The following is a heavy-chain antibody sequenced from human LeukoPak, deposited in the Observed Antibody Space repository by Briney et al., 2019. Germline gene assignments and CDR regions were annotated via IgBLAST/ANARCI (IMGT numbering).Heavy chain of an antibody. Sequence: PSETLSLTCTVSGASVSTYYWSWIRQPAGKGLEWIGRIYTSGSTNYNPSLKSRVTMSVDTSKNQFSLKLSSVTAADTAVYYCARGGARGYSYGLFDYWGQGTLVTVSS. D-gene: IGHD5-18*01. J-gene: IGHJ4*02. CDR1: GASVSTYY. V-gene: IGHV4-4*07. CDR2: IYTSGST. CDR3: ARGGARGYSYGLFDY.